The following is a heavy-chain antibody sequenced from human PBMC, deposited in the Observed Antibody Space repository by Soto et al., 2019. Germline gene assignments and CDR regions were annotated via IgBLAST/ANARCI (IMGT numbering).Heavy chain of an antibody. D-gene: IGHD5-18*01. J-gene: IGHJ4*02. CDR1: GFTFSSYG. CDR3: AKAPSKTAIFASHFDY. Sequence: GGSLRLSCAASGFTFSSYGMHWVRQAPGKGLEWVAVISYDGSNKYYADSVKGRFTISRDDSKNTLYLQMNSLRAEDTAVYYCAKAPSKTAIFASHFDYWGQGTLVTVSS. V-gene: IGHV3-30*18. CDR2: ISYDGSNK.